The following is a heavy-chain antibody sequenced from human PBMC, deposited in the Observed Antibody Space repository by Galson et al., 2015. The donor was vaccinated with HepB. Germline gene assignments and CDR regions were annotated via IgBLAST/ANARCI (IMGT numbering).Heavy chain of an antibody. V-gene: IGHV1-46*01. CDR2: IDPSGGST. CDR1: GYTFTSYY. J-gene: IGHJ4*02. Sequence: SVKVSCKASGYTFTSYYMHWVRQAPGQGLEWMGVIDPSGGSTNYAQKFQGRVTMTRDRSTSTVYMELSSLRSEDTAVYYCSRDIGYSGYDYSDYWGQGTLVTVSS. CDR3: SRDIGYSGYDYSDY. D-gene: IGHD5-12*01.